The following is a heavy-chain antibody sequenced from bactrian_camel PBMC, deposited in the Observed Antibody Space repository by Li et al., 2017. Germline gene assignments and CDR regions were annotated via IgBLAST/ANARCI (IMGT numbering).Heavy chain of an antibody. CDR2: IGSDGTT. V-gene: IGHV3S55*01. Sequence: HVQLVESGGGSVQARGSLRLSCTTPGFTSYICGMDWFRQAPGMEREGVAAIGSDGTTNYEDSVKGRFTISQDNAKGTLYLQLNSLKTEDTAMFYCAIFSRVMDGDAYYPSAWGQGTQVTVS. CDR3: AIFSRVMDGDAYYPSA. D-gene: IGHD1*01. J-gene: IGHJ6*01. CDR1: GFTSYICG.